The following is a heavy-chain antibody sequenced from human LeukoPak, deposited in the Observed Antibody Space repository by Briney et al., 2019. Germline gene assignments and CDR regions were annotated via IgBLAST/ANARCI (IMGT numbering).Heavy chain of an antibody. CDR2: MNPNSGNT. CDR3: ARGRGSTTKRHLKEYSFDY. Sequence: ASVKVSCKASGYTFTSYDINWVRQATGQGLEWMGWMNPNSGNTGYAQKFQGRVTMTRNTSISAAYMELSSLRSEDTAVYYCARGRGSTTKRHLKEYSFDYWGQGTLVTVSS. D-gene: IGHD1-1*01. J-gene: IGHJ4*02. CDR1: GYTFTSYD. V-gene: IGHV1-8*01.